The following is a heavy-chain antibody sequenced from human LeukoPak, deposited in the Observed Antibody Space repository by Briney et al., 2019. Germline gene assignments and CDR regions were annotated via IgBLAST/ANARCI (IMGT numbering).Heavy chain of an antibody. V-gene: IGHV3-30*03. CDR2: VSYDGNNK. CDR1: GFTFSSYG. CDR3: AREVAVAGPFDY. Sequence: GGSLRLSCAASGFTFSSYGMHWVRQAPGKGLEWVAVVSYDGNNKYYADSVKGRFTIPRDNSKNTLYLQMNSLRAEDTAVYYCAREVAVAGPFDYWGQGTLVTVSS. J-gene: IGHJ4*02. D-gene: IGHD6-19*01.